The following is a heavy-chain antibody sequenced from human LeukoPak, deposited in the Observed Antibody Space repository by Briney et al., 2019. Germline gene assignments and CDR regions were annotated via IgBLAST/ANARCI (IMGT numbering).Heavy chain of an antibody. CDR3: ARGGSSSWYAPLDY. CDR2: IYSGGST. CDR1: GFTVSSNY. V-gene: IGHV3-53*04. D-gene: IGHD6-13*01. J-gene: IGHJ4*02. Sequence: GGSLRLSCAASGFTVSSNYMSWVRQAPGKGLEWVSVIYSGGSTYYADSVEGRFTISRHNSKNTLYLQMNSLRAEDTAVYYCARGGSSSWYAPLDYWGQGTLVTVSS.